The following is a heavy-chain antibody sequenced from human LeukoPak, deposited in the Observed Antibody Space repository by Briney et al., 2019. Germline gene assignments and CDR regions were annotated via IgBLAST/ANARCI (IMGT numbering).Heavy chain of an antibody. CDR1: GFTVSSNY. Sequence: PGGSLRLSCAASGFTVSSNYMSWVRQAPGKGLEWVSVIYSGGSTYYADSVKGRFTISRDNSKNTLYLQMNSLRAEDTAVYYCARDRSIAVAGTDLWGQGTLVTVSS. D-gene: IGHD6-19*01. CDR3: ARDRSIAVAGTDL. CDR2: IYSGGST. J-gene: IGHJ4*02. V-gene: IGHV3-53*01.